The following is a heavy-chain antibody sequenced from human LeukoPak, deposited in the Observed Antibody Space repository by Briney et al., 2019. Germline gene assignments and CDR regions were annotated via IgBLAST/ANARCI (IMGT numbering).Heavy chain of an antibody. CDR2: ISSSGSTI. V-gene: IGHV3-11*01. J-gene: IGHJ4*02. D-gene: IGHD3-22*01. Sequence: GGSLRLSCAASGFTFSDYYMSWIRQAPGKGLEWVSYISSSGSTIYYADSVKGRFTISRDNAKNSLYLQMNSLRAEDTAVYYCARESYYYDSSGYYEMYYFDYWGQGTLVTVSS. CDR1: GFTFSDYY. CDR3: ARESYYYDSSGYYEMYYFDY.